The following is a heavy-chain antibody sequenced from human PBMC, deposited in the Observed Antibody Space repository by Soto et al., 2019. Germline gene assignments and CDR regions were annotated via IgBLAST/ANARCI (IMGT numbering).Heavy chain of an antibody. V-gene: IGHV3-49*03. CDR3: AREGDFSIND. D-gene: IGHD4-4*01. Sequence: EVQLVESGGGLIQPGRSLRLSCKASGFILGDYALSWIRQTPGKGLAWVGFIRSKAYGGTTEYAASVKGRFSISRDESKSIAYLQLNSLKPEDTAVYYCAREGDFSINDWGQGTLVTVSS. CDR2: IRSKAYGGTT. CDR1: GFILGDYA. J-gene: IGHJ4*02.